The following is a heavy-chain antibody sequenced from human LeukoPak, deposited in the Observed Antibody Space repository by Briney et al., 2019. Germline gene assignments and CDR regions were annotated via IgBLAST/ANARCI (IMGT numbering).Heavy chain of an antibody. CDR3: ARRYCSSTSCYYFDY. V-gene: IGHV1-2*02. CDR2: INVNRGGT. D-gene: IGHD2-2*01. J-gene: IGHJ4*02. Sequence: ASLKVSCKASGYTFTDYYMHWVRPAPGQGLEWMGWINVNRGGTNYAQRFQDRVTMTRDTSITTAYMELNRLKSDDTAVYYCARRYCSSTSCYYFDYWGQGTLVTVSS. CDR1: GYTFTDYY.